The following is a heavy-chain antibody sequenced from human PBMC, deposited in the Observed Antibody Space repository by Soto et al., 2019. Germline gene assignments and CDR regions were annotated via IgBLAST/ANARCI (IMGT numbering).Heavy chain of an antibody. D-gene: IGHD1-26*01. CDR2: IIPIFGTA. J-gene: IGHJ4*02. CDR1: GATFSSYA. CDR3: ASGGLQHETFDY. Sequence: SVKVSCKASGATFSSYAISWVRQAPGQGLEWMGGIIPIFGTANYAQKFQGRVTITADESTSTAYMELSSLRSEDTAVYYCASGGLQHETFDYWGQGTLVTVSS. V-gene: IGHV1-69*13.